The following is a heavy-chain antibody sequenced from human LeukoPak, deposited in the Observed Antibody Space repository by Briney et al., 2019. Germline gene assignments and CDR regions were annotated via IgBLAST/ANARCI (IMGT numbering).Heavy chain of an antibody. V-gene: IGHV1-69*05. CDR1: GGTFSSYA. Sequence: ASVNVSCKASGGTFSSYAISWVRQAPGQGLEWMGGIIPIFGTANYAQKFQGRVTITTDESTSTAYMELSSRRSEDTAVYYCARGDVDTAMVFDYWGQGTLVTVSS. D-gene: IGHD5-18*01. J-gene: IGHJ4*02. CDR3: ARGDVDTAMVFDY. CDR2: IIPIFGTA.